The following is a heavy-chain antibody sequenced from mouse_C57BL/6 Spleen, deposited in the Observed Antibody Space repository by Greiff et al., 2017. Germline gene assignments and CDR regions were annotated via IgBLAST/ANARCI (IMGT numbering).Heavy chain of an antibody. CDR2: IDPSDSYT. J-gene: IGHJ2*01. V-gene: IGHV1-50*01. CDR1: GYTFTSYW. Sequence: QVQLQQPGAELVKPGASVKLSCKASGYTFTSYWMQWVKQRPGQGLEWIGEIDPSDSYTNYNQKFKGKATLTVDTSSSTAYMQLSSLTSEDAAVYYCARWSSYNYFDYGGQGTTLTVSS. D-gene: IGHD1-1*01. CDR3: ARWSSYNYFDY.